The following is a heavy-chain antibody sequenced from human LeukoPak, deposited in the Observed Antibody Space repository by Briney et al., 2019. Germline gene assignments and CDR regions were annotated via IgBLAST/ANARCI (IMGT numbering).Heavy chain of an antibody. V-gene: IGHV1-18*01. CDR1: GCTFTSYG. CDR2: ISAYNGNT. CDR3: ARDFGYDFWSGYQDWFDP. D-gene: IGHD3-3*01. J-gene: IGHJ5*02. Sequence: ASVKVSCKASGCTFTSYGISWVRQAPGQGLEWMGWISAYNGNTNYAQKLQGRVTMTTDTSTSTAYMELRSLRSDDTAVYYCARDFGYDFWSGYQDWFDPWGQGTLVTVSS.